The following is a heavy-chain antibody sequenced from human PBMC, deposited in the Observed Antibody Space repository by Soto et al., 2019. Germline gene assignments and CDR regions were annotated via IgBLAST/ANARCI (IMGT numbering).Heavy chain of an antibody. Sequence: PGGSLRLSCAASGFAFSDPYMSWIRQAPGKGLEWISYISSSGSTIYYADSVKGRFTISRDNAKKSLYLQMDSLTADDTAVYYCARGGASVTKPFAYWGRGTQVTVSS. D-gene: IGHD4-17*01. V-gene: IGHV3-11*01. CDR1: GFAFSDPY. CDR3: ARGGASVTKPFAY. J-gene: IGHJ4*02. CDR2: ISSSGSTI.